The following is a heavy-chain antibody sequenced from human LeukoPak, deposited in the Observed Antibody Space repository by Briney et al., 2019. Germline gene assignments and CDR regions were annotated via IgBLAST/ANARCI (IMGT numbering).Heavy chain of an antibody. CDR1: GFTFRTSG. CDR3: ARRPHYYYFYYMDV. Sequence: PGGSLRLSCAASGFTFRTSGMSWVRQAPGRGLEWVSVISGSGGDTYYADSVKGRFTISRDNSKNTLYLQMNSLRAEDTAVYYCARRPHYYYFYYMDVWGKGTTVTVSS. J-gene: IGHJ6*03. V-gene: IGHV3-23*01. CDR2: ISGSGGDT.